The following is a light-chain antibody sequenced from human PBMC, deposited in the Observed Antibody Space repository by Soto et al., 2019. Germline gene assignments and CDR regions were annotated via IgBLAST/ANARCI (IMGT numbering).Light chain of an antibody. CDR3: QQYNNWPGM. CDR2: GAS. V-gene: IGKV3-15*01. Sequence: EIVLTQSPGTLSVSPGERATLSCRASQSVSSKLAWYQQKPGQAPRLLFYGASTGATGIPARFSGSGSETELQLSISSLRSEDFAVYYCQQYNNWPGMFGQGTKVEIK. CDR1: QSVSSK. J-gene: IGKJ1*01.